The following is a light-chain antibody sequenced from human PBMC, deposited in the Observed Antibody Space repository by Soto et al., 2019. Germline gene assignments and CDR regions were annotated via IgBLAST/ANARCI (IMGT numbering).Light chain of an antibody. Sequence: QSVLNQPASVSGSPGQSITISCTGTSSDVGGYNYVSWYQQHPGKAPKLMIYEVSNRPSGVSNRFSGSKSGNTASLTISGLQAEDEADYYCSSYTSSSTLWVFGGGTKVTVL. CDR2: EVS. V-gene: IGLV2-14*01. CDR1: SSDVGGYNY. CDR3: SSYTSSSTLWV. J-gene: IGLJ3*02.